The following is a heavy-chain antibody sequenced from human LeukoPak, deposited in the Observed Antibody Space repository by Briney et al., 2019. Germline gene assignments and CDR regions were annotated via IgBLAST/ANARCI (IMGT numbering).Heavy chain of an antibody. CDR3: GGVGNWNDRGDY. D-gene: IGHD1-1*01. Sequence: PGGSLRLSCAASGFTFSSYAMHWVRQAPGKGLEWVANIKQDGSEKYYVDSVKGRFTISRDNAKNSLSLQMNSLRAEDTAVYYCGGVGNWNDRGDYWGQGTLVTVSS. CDR1: GFTFSSYA. CDR2: IKQDGSEK. V-gene: IGHV3-7*01. J-gene: IGHJ4*02.